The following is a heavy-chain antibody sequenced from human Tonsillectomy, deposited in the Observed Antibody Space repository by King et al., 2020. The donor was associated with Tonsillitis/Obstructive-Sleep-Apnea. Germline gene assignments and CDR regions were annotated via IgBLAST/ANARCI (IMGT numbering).Heavy chain of an antibody. CDR3: AREGYSSGRAGCYDC. V-gene: IGHV3-30*04. Sequence: VQLVESGGGVVQPGRSLRLSCSASGFRFSNFVLHWVRQAPGKGLEWVGLISKGGSAKTYGDSVKGRFTISRDDSKATLYLQMDSLRDEDTAVYYCAREGYSSGRAGCYDCWGHGTVVTVSS. CDR1: GFRFSNFV. CDR2: ISKGGSAK. J-gene: IGHJ1*01. D-gene: IGHD6-19*01.